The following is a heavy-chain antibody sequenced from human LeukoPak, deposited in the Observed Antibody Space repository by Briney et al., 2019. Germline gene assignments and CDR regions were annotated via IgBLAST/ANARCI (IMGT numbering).Heavy chain of an antibody. CDR3: ARDGRGYCSGTSCYFDS. CDR1: GFTFNSYW. CDR2: INQDGSEK. D-gene: IGHD2-2*01. J-gene: IGHJ4*02. V-gene: IGHV3-7*01. Sequence: PGGSLRLSCAASGFTFNSYWMRWVRQAPGKGLEWVAYINQDGSEKYYVDSVKGRFTISRDNAKNPLYLQMNSLRAEDTAVYYCARDGRGYCSGTSCYFDSWGQGTLVTVSS.